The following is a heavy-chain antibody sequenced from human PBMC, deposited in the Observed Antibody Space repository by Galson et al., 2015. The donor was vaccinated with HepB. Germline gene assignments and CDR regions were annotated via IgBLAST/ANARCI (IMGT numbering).Heavy chain of an antibody. D-gene: IGHD3-22*01. CDR1: GFTFSKYS. CDR2: IAHDGSDQ. CDR3: ATFTSATDGFYWWYFDL. V-gene: IGHV3-30*04. Sequence: SLRLSCAASGFTFSKYSIHWVRQAPGKGLQWVAVIAHDGSDQYYADSVKGRFTISRDNSKNTLSLQMSSLRPEDTAIYYCATFTSATDGFYWWYFDLWGRGTLVTVSS. J-gene: IGHJ2*01.